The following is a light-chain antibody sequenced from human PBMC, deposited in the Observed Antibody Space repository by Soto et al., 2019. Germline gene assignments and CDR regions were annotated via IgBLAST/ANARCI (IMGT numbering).Light chain of an antibody. CDR2: KAS. V-gene: IGKV1-5*03. CDR3: QQYSDNWR. J-gene: IGKJ1*01. Sequence: DIQMTQSPSTLSASVGDRVIITCRASQSISSWLAWYQQKPGTAPKLLIYKASTLQSGVPSRFSGSGSGTEFTLTISSLQLDDSETYYCQQYSDNWRFGQGTKVDIK. CDR1: QSISSW.